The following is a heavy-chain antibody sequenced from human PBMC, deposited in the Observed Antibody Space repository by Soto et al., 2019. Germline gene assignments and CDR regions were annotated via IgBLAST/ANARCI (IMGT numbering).Heavy chain of an antibody. J-gene: IGHJ5*02. CDR1: GGSFSGYY. D-gene: IGHD3-22*01. CDR3: ARGVVITPYNWFDP. V-gene: IGHV4-34*01. Sequence: SETLSLTCAVYGGSFSGYYWSWIRQPPGKGLEWIGEINRSGSTNYNPSLKSRVTISVDTSKNQFSLKLSSVTAADTAVYYCARGVVITPYNWFDPWGQGTLVTVSS. CDR2: INRSGST.